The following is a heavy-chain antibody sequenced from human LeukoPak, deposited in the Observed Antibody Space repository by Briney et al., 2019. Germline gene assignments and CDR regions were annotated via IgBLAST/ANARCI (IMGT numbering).Heavy chain of an antibody. CDR2: IRYDGSNK. J-gene: IGHJ6*03. CDR3: AKDSSTSYYYYYYMDV. CDR1: GFTFSSYS. Sequence: GGSLRLSCTASGFTFSSYSIHWVRQAPGKGLEWVAFIRYDGSNKYYADSVKGRFTISRDNSKSTLYLQMNSLRAEDTAVYYCAKDSSTSYYYYYYMDVWGKGTTVTVSS. V-gene: IGHV3-30*02. D-gene: IGHD2-2*01.